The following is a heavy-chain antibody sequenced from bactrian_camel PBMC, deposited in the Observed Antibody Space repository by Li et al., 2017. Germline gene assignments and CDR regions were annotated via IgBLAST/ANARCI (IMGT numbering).Heavy chain of an antibody. CDR1: GYSDSGFC. Sequence: HVQLVESGGGSVQAGGSLKLSCVASGYSDSGFCVGWFRQVPGKEREGVASIYIGGHSATYADSVKGRFTISRGSTKNIVSLQMNNLKPEDTGTYYCASDCAATFVIRAINPFFNYWGQGTQVTVS. CDR2: IYIGGHSA. V-gene: IGHV3S1*01. CDR3: ASDCAATFVIRAINPFFNY. J-gene: IGHJ4*01.